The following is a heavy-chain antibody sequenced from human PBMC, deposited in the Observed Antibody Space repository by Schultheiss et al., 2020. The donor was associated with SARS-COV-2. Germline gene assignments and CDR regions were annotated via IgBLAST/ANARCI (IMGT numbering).Heavy chain of an antibody. Sequence: SETLSLTCTVSGGSFSSGDYYWNWIRQSPGKGLEWIGYIYYSGSTYYNPSLKSGVTISVDTSKNQFSLKLSSVTAADTTVYYCARGLRYFDWLSRPPGCWFDPWGQGTLVTVSS. CDR1: GGSFSSGDYY. CDR3: ARGLRYFDWLSRPPGCWFDP. J-gene: IGHJ5*02. V-gene: IGHV4-31*02. D-gene: IGHD3-9*01. CDR2: IYYSGST.